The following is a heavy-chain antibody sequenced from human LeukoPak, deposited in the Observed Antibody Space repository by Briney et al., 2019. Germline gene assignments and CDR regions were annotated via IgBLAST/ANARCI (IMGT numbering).Heavy chain of an antibody. CDR1: GFTFRNHG. CDR3: ARDRGAGKYYDS. V-gene: IGHV3-33*01. D-gene: IGHD3-22*01. CDR2: IWYDGSNA. Sequence: GGSLRLSCAASGFTFRNHGMHWVRQAPGKGVEGVGIIWYDGSNAYYADSGKGRFTVSRDNSKKVLYLQMNSLRVEDTAVYYCARDRGAGKYYDSGGQGTQVTVS. J-gene: IGHJ4*02.